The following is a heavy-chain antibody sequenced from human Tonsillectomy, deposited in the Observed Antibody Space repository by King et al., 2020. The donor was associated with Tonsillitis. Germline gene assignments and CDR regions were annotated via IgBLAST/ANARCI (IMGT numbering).Heavy chain of an antibody. CDR1: GFTFSGSG. J-gene: IGHJ4*02. CDR2: ISFDGINK. V-gene: IGHV3-30-3*01. Sequence: QLVQSGGNLVQPGRSLRLSCAASGFTFSGSGMHWVRQAPDKGLEWVTFISFDGINKYYADSVKGRFTISRDNSKKMLYLQMNSLRPEDTAMYYCARDDLLYTNMIRGFIDYWGQGTLVTVSS. CDR3: ARDDLLYTNMIRGFIDY. D-gene: IGHD2-2*02.